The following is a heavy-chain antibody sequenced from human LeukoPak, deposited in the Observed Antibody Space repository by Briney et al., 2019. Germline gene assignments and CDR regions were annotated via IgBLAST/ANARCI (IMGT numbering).Heavy chain of an antibody. CDR1: GFTFSSYW. V-gene: IGHV3-7*01. J-gene: IGHJ4*02. CDR3: ARVLIVVVPAANPIDY. D-gene: IGHD2-2*01. Sequence: GSLRLSCAASGFTFSSYWMSWVRQALGKGLEWVANIKEDGSEKYYVDSVKGRFTISRDNAKNSLYLQMNSLRAEDTAVYYCARVLIVVVPAANPIDYWGQGSLVTVSS. CDR2: IKEDGSEK.